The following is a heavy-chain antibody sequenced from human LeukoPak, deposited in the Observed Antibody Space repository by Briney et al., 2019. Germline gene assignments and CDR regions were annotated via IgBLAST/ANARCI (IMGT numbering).Heavy chain of an antibody. CDR3: ARGGVRGGNWFDP. J-gene: IGHJ5*02. Sequence: SVTVSCKPYGYTFTSYDINWVRQANGQGLEWMGWMNPNSGNTGYAQKFQGRVTMTRNTSISTAYMELSSLRSEDTAVYYCARGGVRGGNWFDPWGQGTLVTVSS. CDR1: GYTFTSYD. CDR2: MNPNSGNT. V-gene: IGHV1-8*01. D-gene: IGHD3-10*01.